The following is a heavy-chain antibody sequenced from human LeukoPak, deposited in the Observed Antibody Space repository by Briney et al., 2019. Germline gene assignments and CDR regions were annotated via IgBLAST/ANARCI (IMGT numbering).Heavy chain of an antibody. D-gene: IGHD6-19*01. CDR1: GFTVSSNY. Sequence: GGSLRLSCAASGFTVSSNYMSWVRQAPGKGLEWVSVIYSGGSTYYADSVKGRFTISRDNSKNTLYLQMNSLRAEDTAVYYCARDKAEQWLVYYYYYMDVWGKGTTVTVSS. CDR2: IYSGGST. CDR3: ARDKAEQWLVYYYYYMDV. J-gene: IGHJ6*03. V-gene: IGHV3-53*01.